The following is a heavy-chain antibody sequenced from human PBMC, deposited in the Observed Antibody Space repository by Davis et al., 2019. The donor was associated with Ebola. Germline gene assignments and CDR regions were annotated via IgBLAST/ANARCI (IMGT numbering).Heavy chain of an antibody. Sequence: PGGSLRLSCAASGFTFSSYWMSWVRQAPGKGLEWVANINQDDSDKYYVDSVKGRFTISRDNAKNSLCLQMNSLRAGDTAVYYCARVLSGTSYNFMDVWGKGTTVTVSS. CDR3: ARVLSGTSYNFMDV. CDR2: INQDDSDK. CDR1: GFTFSSYW. J-gene: IGHJ6*03. D-gene: IGHD2-2*01. V-gene: IGHV3-7*03.